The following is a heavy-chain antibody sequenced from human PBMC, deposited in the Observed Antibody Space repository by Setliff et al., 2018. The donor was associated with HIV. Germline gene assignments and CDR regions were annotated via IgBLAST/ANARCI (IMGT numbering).Heavy chain of an antibody. V-gene: IGHV4-34*01. Sequence: SETLSLTCAVYGGSFSGYYWSWIRQPPGKGLEWIGEINHSGGTYYNPSLKSRVTIFVDTSKNQFSLRLSSVTAADTAVYYCARSNELIAARYFDYWGQGTLVTVSS. D-gene: IGHD6-6*01. CDR1: GGSFSGYY. J-gene: IGHJ4*02. CDR3: ARSNELIAARYFDY. CDR2: INHSGGT.